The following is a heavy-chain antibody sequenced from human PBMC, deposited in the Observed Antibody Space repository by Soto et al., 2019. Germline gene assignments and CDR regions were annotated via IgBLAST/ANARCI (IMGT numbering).Heavy chain of an antibody. J-gene: IGHJ4*02. V-gene: IGHV1-2*02. D-gene: IGHD5-12*01. CDR2: INPNNGGT. CDR1: GYTFTGYY. Sequence: GAAVKVSCKASGYTFTGYYMHWVRQAPGQGLEWMGWINPNNGGTNYAQKFQGRVTMTRDTSISTAYMELSRLRSDDTAVYYCARDLQSMATTPIDIVWGQGTLVTVYS. CDR3: ARDLQSMATTPIDIV.